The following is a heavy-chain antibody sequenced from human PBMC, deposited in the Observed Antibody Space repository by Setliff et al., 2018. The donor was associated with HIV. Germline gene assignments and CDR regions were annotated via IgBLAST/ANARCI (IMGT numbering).Heavy chain of an antibody. J-gene: IGHJ3*02. Sequence: PSETLSLTCSVSGDSICSGSFHWTWIRQSAGKGLEWIGHIYTNGYTNYNPSLKSRVTISVDTSKNQFSLRLDSVTATDTALYFCARALTTINEDGFHIWGQGTVVTVSS. CDR2: IYTNGYT. CDR1: GDSICSGSFH. V-gene: IGHV4-61*09. CDR3: ARALTTINEDGFHI. D-gene: IGHD4-17*01.